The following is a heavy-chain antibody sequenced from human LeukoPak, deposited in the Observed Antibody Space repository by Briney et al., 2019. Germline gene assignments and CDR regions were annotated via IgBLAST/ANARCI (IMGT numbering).Heavy chain of an antibody. D-gene: IGHD4-17*01. CDR2: INPNSGGT. CDR3: AREGDYGDYDAHNWFDP. Sequence: ASVKVSCKASGYTFTGYYMHWVRQAPGQGLEWMGWINPNSGGTNYAQKFQGRVTMTRDTSISTAYMELSRLRSDDTAVYYCAREGDYGDYDAHNWFDPWGQGNLVTVFS. V-gene: IGHV1-2*02. J-gene: IGHJ5*02. CDR1: GYTFTGYY.